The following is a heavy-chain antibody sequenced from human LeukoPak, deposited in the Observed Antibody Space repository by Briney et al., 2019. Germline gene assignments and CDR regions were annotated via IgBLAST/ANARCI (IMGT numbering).Heavy chain of an antibody. J-gene: IGHJ4*02. V-gene: IGHV3-48*03. CDR1: GFTFSSYE. CDR2: ISSSGNTI. CDR3: ARRAGAYSHPYDY. D-gene: IGHD4/OR15-4a*01. Sequence: GGSLRLSCAASGFTFSSYEMNWVRQAPGKGLEWVSYISSSGNTIYYADSVKGRFTISRDNAKNSLYLQMNSLRAEDTAVYYCARRAGAYSHPYDYWGQGTLVTVSS.